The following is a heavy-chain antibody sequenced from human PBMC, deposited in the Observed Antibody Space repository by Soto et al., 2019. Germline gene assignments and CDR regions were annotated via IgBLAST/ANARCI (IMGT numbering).Heavy chain of an antibody. D-gene: IGHD6-13*01. CDR3: ARGVRSSSWYAFFRIRLDT. Sequence: PSETLSLTCAVYGGSFSGYYWSWIRQPPGKGLEWIGEINHSGSTNYNPSLKSRVTISVDTSKNQFSLKLSSVTAADTAVYYCARGVRSSSWYAFFRIRLDTWGQGTLVTVSS. CDR1: GGSFSGYY. CDR2: INHSGST. J-gene: IGHJ5*02. V-gene: IGHV4-34*01.